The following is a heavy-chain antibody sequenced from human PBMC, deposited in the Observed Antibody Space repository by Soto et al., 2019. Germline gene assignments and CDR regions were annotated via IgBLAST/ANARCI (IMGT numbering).Heavy chain of an antibody. CDR2: INPSGGTT. Sequence: ASVKVSCKASGYTFTDYYMHWVRQAPGQGLEWMGIINPSGGTTRYAQKFQGRVTMTRDTSTSTVYMEVSSLRSEDTALYYCARCSHWSGGSSSDTAIDFDYWGQGTLVTVSS. CDR1: GYTFTDYY. CDR3: ARCSHWSGGSSSDTAIDFDY. J-gene: IGHJ4*02. D-gene: IGHD2-15*01. V-gene: IGHV1-46*01.